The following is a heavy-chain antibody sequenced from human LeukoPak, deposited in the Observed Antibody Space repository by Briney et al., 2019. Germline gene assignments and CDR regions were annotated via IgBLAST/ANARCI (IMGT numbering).Heavy chain of an antibody. CDR3: ARRRGQLVRTGWFDP. CDR1: GYTFTSYD. J-gene: IGHJ5*02. Sequence: ASVKVSCKASGYTFTSYDINWVRQATGQGLEWMGWMNSNSGNTGYAQKFQGRVPMTRNTSISTAYMELSSLGSEDTAVYYCARRRGQLVRTGWFDPWGQGTLVTVSS. V-gene: IGHV1-8*01. D-gene: IGHD6-6*01. CDR2: MNSNSGNT.